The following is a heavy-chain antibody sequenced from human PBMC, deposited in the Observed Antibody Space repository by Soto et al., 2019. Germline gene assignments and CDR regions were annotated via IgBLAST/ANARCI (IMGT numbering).Heavy chain of an antibody. CDR1: GGSISSGDYY. Sequence: QVQLQESGPGLVKPSQTLSLTCTVSGGSISSGDYYWSWIRQPPGKGLEWIGYIYYSGSTYYNPSLTSRVPISVDTSTHQFSLKLSSVTAADTAVYYCARVKVTSYCYDSSGYSALAADAFDIWGQGTMVTVSS. D-gene: IGHD3-22*01. CDR3: ARVKVTSYCYDSSGYSALAADAFDI. J-gene: IGHJ3*02. V-gene: IGHV4-30-4*01. CDR2: IYYSGST.